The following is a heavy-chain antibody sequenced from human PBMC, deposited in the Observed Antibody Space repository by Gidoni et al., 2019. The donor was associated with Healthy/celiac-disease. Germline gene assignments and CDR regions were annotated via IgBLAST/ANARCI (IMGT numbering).Heavy chain of an antibody. V-gene: IGHV3-30*18. CDR2: ISYDGSNK. CDR3: AKSTAAGVRAFDI. CDR1: GFTISSYG. D-gene: IGHD6-13*01. J-gene: IGHJ3*02. Sequence: QVQLVESGGGVVQPGRSLRPSCAASGFTISSYGLHWVRQAPGKGLEWVAVISYDGSNKYYADSVKGRFTISRDNSKNTLYLQMNSLRAEDTAVYYCAKSTAAGVRAFDIWGQGTMVTVSS.